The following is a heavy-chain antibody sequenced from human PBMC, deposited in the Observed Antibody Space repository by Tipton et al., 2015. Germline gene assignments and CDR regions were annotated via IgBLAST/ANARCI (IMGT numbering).Heavy chain of an antibody. CDR2: ISWNGGSI. J-gene: IGHJ4*02. D-gene: IGHD6-19*01. V-gene: IGHV3-9*01. CDR3: AKDTGSGWYLSILDY. Sequence: SLRLSRAASGFTFDDYAMHWVRQAPGKGLEWVSGISWNGGSIGYADSVEGRFTISRDNAKNSLYLQMNSLRAEDTALYYCAKDTGSGWYLSILDYWGQGTLVTVSS. CDR1: GFTFDDYA.